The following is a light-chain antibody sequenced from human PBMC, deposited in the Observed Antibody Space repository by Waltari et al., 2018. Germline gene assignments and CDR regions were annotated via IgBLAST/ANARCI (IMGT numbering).Light chain of an antibody. Sequence: QSVLTQPPSASGAPGPRVTISCSGSSPNLGGNPPTCYKHLPGTAPKLIIYINNQRPSGVPDRFSGSKSGTSASLAISVLQSEDEADYYCAAWDDSLNGWVFGGGTKVSVL. CDR3: AAWDDSLNGWV. CDR2: INN. J-gene: IGLJ3*02. V-gene: IGLV1-44*01. CDR1: SPNLGGNP.